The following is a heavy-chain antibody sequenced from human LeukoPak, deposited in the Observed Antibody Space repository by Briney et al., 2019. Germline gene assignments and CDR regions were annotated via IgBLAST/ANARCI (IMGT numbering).Heavy chain of an antibody. CDR1: GLTFSSDW. CDR3: VRDLTIVGVAQVHH. D-gene: IGHD1-26*01. Sequence: GGSLRLSCAASGLTFSSDWMHWVRQVPGKGLVWVSRINSDASTINYADSVKGRFTISRDNAKNSLFLHMNSLRAEDTAVYYCVRDLTIVGVAQVHHWGQGTLVTVSS. CDR2: INSDASTI. J-gene: IGHJ5*02. V-gene: IGHV3-74*01.